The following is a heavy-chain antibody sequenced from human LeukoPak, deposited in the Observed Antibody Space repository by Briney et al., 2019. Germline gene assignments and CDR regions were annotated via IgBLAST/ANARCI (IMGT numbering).Heavy chain of an antibody. CDR3: ARENRAFDI. V-gene: IGHV3-53*05. J-gene: IGHJ3*02. CDR1: GFTVSSNY. CDR2: IYSGGST. Sequence: GGSLRLSCAASGFTVSSNYMSWVRQAPGKGLEWVSVIYSGGSTYYADSVKGRFTISRDNSKNTLYLQMNTLRPDDTATYYCARENRAFDIWGQGTMVTVSS.